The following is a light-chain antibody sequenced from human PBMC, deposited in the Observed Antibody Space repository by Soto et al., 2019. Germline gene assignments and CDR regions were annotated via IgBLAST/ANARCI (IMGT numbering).Light chain of an antibody. J-gene: IGKJ1*01. V-gene: IGKV3D-20*01. Sequence: EIVLTQSPATLSLSPGERATLSCGASKSVSNNSLAWYQQKPGLAPRLLIYDASTRATGIPDRFSGSGSGTDFTLTISRLEPEDFAVYSCQQYGNSPWTFGQGTKVEIK. CDR3: QQYGNSPWT. CDR2: DAS. CDR1: KSVSNNS.